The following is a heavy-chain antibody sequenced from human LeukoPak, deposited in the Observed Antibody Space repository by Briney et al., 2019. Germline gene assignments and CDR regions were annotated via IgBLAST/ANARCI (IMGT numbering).Heavy chain of an antibody. CDR1: GGSISSGSYY. V-gene: IGHV4-61*02. CDR2: IYTSGST. J-gene: IGHJ4*02. Sequence: PSETLSLTCTVSGGSISSGSYYWSWIRRPAGKGLEWIGRIYTSGSTKYNPSLKSRVTISVDTSKNHFSLRLSSVTAADTAVYYCARTRAYGGRPDYWGQGTLVTVSS. CDR3: ARTRAYGGRPDY. D-gene: IGHD4-23*01.